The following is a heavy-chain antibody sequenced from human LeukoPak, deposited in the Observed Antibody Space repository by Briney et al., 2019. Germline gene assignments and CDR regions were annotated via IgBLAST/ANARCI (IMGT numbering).Heavy chain of an antibody. V-gene: IGHV4-4*07. CDR1: TASISSNS. J-gene: IGHJ5*02. Sequence: SETLSLTCIVSTASISSNSWSWIRQPAGKGLEWIGRIDTSGNTNSNPSLQSRVTMSVDMSKNQFSLKLSSVTAADTAVYYCARDSGTTGEVKFDPWGQGTLVTVSS. CDR2: IDTSGNT. CDR3: ARDSGTTGEVKFDP. D-gene: IGHD3-10*01.